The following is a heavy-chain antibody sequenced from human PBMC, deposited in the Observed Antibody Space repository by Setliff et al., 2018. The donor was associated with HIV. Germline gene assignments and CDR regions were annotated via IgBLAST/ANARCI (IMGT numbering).Heavy chain of an antibody. D-gene: IGHD1-26*01. J-gene: IGHJ5*01. CDR1: GYTFTVYY. CDR2: INTNSGDT. V-gene: IGHV1-2*02. Sequence: GASVKVSCKASGYTFTVYYMHWVRQAPGQGLEWMGWINTNSGDTKYAQKSQGRVTMTRDTSISTAFMDLSSLRSDDTAMYYCARGVGSSWFDSWGQGTLVTVSS. CDR3: ARGVGSSWFDS.